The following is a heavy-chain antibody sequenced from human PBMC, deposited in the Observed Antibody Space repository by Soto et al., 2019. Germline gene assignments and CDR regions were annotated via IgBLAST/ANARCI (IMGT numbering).Heavy chain of an antibody. V-gene: IGHV4-61*01. CDR2: IYYSGST. CDR1: GGSVSSGSYY. J-gene: IGHJ3*02. CDR3: ARVAVSYSSSWSAFHI. D-gene: IGHD6-13*01. Sequence: QVQLQESGPGLVKPSETLSLTCTVSGGSVSSGSYYWSWIRQPPGKGLEWIGYIYYSGSTNYNPSLTSRAAISVDTSKNQFSLKLSSVTAAETAVYYCARVAVSYSSSWSAFHIWGQGTMVTVSS.